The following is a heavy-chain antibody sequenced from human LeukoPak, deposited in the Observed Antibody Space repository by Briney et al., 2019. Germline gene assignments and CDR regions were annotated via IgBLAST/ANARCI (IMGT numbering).Heavy chain of an antibody. CDR1: GYTFTSYD. Sequence: GASVKVSRKASGYTFTSYDINCVRQATGQGLEWMGWMNPNSGNTGYAQKFQGRVTMTRNTSISTAYMELSSLRSEDTAVYYCAVYSSSSPWLMDVWGQGTTVTVSS. D-gene: IGHD6-6*01. CDR2: MNPNSGNT. J-gene: IGHJ6*02. V-gene: IGHV1-8*01. CDR3: AVYSSSSPWLMDV.